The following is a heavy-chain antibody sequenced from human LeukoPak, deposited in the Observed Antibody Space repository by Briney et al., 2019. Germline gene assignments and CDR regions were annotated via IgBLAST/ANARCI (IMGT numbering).Heavy chain of an antibody. CDR2: INHCGTT. J-gene: IGHJ4*02. CDR3: ARGRDYVWDTL. D-gene: IGHD3-16*01. Sequence: SETLSLTCAVYGGSFSDYFWSWIRQPPGKGLEWIAEINHCGTTNYNPSLKSRVIISVDTSKNQFSLKLTSVTAADTAVYYCARGRDYVWDTLWGQGTLVTVSS. CDR1: GGSFSDYF. V-gene: IGHV4-34*01.